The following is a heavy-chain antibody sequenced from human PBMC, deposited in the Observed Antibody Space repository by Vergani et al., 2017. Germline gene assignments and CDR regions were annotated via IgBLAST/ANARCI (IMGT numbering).Heavy chain of an antibody. CDR2: IYYSGTT. V-gene: IGHV4-31*03. CDR1: GAYVGSGGYY. Sequence: QVQLQESGPGLVKASQTLSLTCSVSGAYVGSGGYYWSWVRQRPGMGLDWIGYIYYSGTTYYNPSLESRLTLSLDTSGNHLSLKLTSVTAADTAVYYCAREATMVRVLSDYYYYYGMDVWGQGTTVTVSS. D-gene: IGHD3-10*01. J-gene: IGHJ6*02. CDR3: AREATMVRVLSDYYYYYGMDV.